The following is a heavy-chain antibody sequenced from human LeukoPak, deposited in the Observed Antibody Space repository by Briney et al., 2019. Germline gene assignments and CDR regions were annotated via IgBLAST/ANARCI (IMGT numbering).Heavy chain of an antibody. CDR1: GFTVSSNY. CDR3: ARDPNGDYIGAFDM. Sequence: GGSLRLSCAASGFTVSSNYMSWVRQAPGKGLEWVSVIYSGGSTYYADSVKGRFTISRDNSKNTLYLQMNSLRAEDTAVYYCARDPNGDYIGAFDMCGQGTKVTVSS. V-gene: IGHV3-66*01. D-gene: IGHD4-17*01. J-gene: IGHJ3*02. CDR2: IYSGGST.